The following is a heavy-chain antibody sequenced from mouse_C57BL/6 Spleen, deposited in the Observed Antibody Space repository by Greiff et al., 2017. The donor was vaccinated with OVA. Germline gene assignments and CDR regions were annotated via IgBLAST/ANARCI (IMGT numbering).Heavy chain of an antibody. D-gene: IGHD2-3*01. CDR3: TGIYDSYYYFDY. J-gene: IGHJ2*01. CDR2: IRLKSDNYAT. V-gene: IGHV6-3*01. Sequence: EVKVEESGGGLVQPGGSMKLSCVASGFTFSNYWMNWVRQSPEKGLEWVAQIRLKSDNYATHYAESVKGRFTISRDDSRSSVYLQMNNLRAEDTGIYYCTGIYDSYYYFDYWGQGTTLTVSS. CDR1: GFTFSNYW.